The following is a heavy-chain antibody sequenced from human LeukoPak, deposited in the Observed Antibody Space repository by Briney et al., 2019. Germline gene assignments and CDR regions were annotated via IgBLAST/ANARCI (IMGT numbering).Heavy chain of an antibody. J-gene: IGHJ4*02. CDR2: INPSGDNT. D-gene: IGHD6-25*01. CDR3: ARAGPRGNGFDY. Sequence: ASVKVSCKASGYTFTNNYMHWVRQAPGQGLEWMGIINPSGDNTWYAQKFQGRVTMTRDMATSTDYMEVSSLKSEDTAVYYCARAGPRGNGFDYWGQGTLVSVSS. CDR1: GYTFTNNY. V-gene: IGHV1-46*01.